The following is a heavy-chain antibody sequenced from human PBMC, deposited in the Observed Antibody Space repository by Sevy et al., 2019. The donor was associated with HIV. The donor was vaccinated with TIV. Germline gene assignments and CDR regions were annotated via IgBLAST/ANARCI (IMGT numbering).Heavy chain of an antibody. Sequence: GGSLRLSGAASGLTFGSYALTWVRRAPGKGLGWFSAISGSGGSTYSADSVKGRFTISRDNPKNTLYLQMNSLRAEDTAVYYCAKDPSYYDFWSGYYASTNQLGPWGQGTLVTVSS. CDR2: ISGSGGST. V-gene: IGHV3-23*01. D-gene: IGHD3-3*01. CDR3: AKDPSYYDFWSGYYASTNQLGP. J-gene: IGHJ5*02. CDR1: GLTFGSYA.